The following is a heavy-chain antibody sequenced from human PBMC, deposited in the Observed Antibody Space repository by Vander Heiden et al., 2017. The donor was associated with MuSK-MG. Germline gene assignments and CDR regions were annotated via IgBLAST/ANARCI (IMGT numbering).Heavy chain of an antibody. J-gene: IGHJ3*02. D-gene: IGHD3-10*01. Sequence: QVQLVQSGAEVKKPGSSVKVSCKASGGTFSSYAISWVRQAPGQGLEWMGGIIPIFGTANYAQKFQGRVTITADESTSTAYMELSSLRSEDTAVYYCARGLTSHPSYGSGSYKAFDIWGQGTMVTVSS. CDR1: GGTFSSYA. CDR3: ARGLTSHPSYGSGSYKAFDI. CDR2: IIPIFGTA. V-gene: IGHV1-69*12.